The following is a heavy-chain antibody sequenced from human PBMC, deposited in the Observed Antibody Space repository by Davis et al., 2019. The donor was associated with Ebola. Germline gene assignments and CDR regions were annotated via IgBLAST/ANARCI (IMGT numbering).Heavy chain of an antibody. V-gene: IGHV4-4*07. CDR2: IYTSGST. Sequence: PGGSLRLPCTVSGGSISSYYWSWIRQPAGKGLEWIGRIYTSGSTNYNPSRKSRVTMSVDTSKNQFSLKLSSVTAADTAVYYCARGDFRTNRHMDVWGQGTTVTVSS. D-gene: IGHD3-3*01. J-gene: IGHJ6*02. CDR3: ARGDFRTNRHMDV. CDR1: GGSISSYY.